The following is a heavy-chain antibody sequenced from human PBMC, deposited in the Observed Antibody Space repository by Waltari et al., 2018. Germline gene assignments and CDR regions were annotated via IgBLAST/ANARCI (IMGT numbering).Heavy chain of an antibody. Sequence: QLQLQELGPGLVKPSEPLSLTCTVSCGSISSSHYYWGWIRPPPGKGLEWIGSIHYSGSNYYKPSLQSRGNISVDTSKKQFSLKLSSVDAAEQAVYYCGRQMRPGIAVGGIDYWGQGTLVTVSS. CDR3: GRQMRPGIAVGGIDY. J-gene: IGHJ4*02. D-gene: IGHD6-19*01. V-gene: IGHV4-39*01. CDR1: CGSISSSHYY. CDR2: IHYSGSN.